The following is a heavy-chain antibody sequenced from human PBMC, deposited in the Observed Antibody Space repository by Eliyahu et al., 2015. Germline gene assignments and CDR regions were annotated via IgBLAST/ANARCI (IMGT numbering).Heavy chain of an antibody. J-gene: IGHJ5*02. Sequence: QVQLVQSGAEVKKPGASVKVSCKASGYTFTSYDINWVRQATGQGLEWMGWMNPDSGNTGYAQKFQGRVTMTRNTSISTAYMELSSLRSEDTAVYYCARGPSCREYSCTYWFDPWGQGTLVTISS. CDR1: GYTFTSYD. D-gene: IGHD6-6*01. V-gene: IGHV1-8*01. CDR3: ARGPSCREYSCTYWFDP. CDR2: MNPDSGNT.